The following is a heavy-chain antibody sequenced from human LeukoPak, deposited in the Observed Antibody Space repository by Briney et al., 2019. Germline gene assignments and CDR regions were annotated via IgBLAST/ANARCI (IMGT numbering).Heavy chain of an antibody. CDR3: ARAGFGELLVAAFDT. CDR2: ISSSSTYI. CDR1: GFIFSTYS. J-gene: IGHJ3*02. D-gene: IGHD1-26*01. Sequence: GGSLRLSCAASGFIFSTYSMNWVRQAPGKGLEWVSSISSSSTYIYYADSLKGRLTISRDNAKKSLYLQMNSLRVEDTAVYYCARAGFGELLVAAFDTWGQGTMVTVSS. V-gene: IGHV3-21*01.